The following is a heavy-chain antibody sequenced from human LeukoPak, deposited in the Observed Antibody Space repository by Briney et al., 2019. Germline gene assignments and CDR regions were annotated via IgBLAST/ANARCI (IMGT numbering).Heavy chain of an antibody. D-gene: IGHD2-2*02. CDR1: GYTLTELS. CDR3: ATAWDIVVVPAAIRAWFDP. CDR2: FDPEDGET. J-gene: IGHJ5*02. Sequence: ASVKVSCKVSGYTLTELSMHWVRQAPGKGLEWMGGFDPEDGETIYAQKFQGRVTMTEDTSTDTAYMELSSLRSEDTAVYYCATAWDIVVVPAAIRAWFDPWGQGTLVTVSS. V-gene: IGHV1-24*01.